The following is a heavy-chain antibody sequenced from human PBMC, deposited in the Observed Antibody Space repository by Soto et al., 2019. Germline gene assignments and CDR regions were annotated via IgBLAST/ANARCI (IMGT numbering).Heavy chain of an antibody. CDR2: IWYDGSNK. D-gene: IGHD6-6*01. V-gene: IGHV3-33*01. CDR3: ARDPSSSDY. CDR1: GFTFSSYG. J-gene: IGHJ4*02. Sequence: QVQLVESGGGVVQPGRSLRLSCAASGFTFSSYGMHWVRQDPGKGLEWVAVIWYDGSNKYYADSVKGRFTISRDNSKNKLDLQMSSLRAEDTAVYYCARDPSSSDYWGQGTLVTVSS.